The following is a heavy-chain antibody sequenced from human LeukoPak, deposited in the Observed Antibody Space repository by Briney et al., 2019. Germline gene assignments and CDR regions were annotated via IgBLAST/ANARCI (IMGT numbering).Heavy chain of an antibody. CDR1: GFTFDDYA. CDR2: ISWNSGSI. CDR3: AKDISSGVFDY. D-gene: IGHD3-10*01. J-gene: IGHJ4*02. V-gene: IGHV3-9*01. Sequence: GGSLRLSCAASGFTFDDYAMHWVRQAPGKGLEWVSGISWNSGSIGYADSVKGRFTISRDNAKNSLYLQMSSLRAEDTALYYCAKDISSGVFDYWGQGTLVTVSS.